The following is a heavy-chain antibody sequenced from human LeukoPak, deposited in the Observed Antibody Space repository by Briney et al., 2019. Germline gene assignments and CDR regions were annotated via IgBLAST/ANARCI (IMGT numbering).Heavy chain of an antibody. V-gene: IGHV3-13*01. CDR3: ARSHDYGDAFDI. D-gene: IGHD4-17*01. Sequence: GGSLRLSCAASGFIFSSYDMHWVRQATGKGLEWVSAIGTAGDTYYPGSVKGRFTISRENAKNSLYLQMNSLRAGDTAVYYCARSHDYGDAFDIWGQGTMVTVSS. CDR1: GFIFSSYD. J-gene: IGHJ3*02. CDR2: IGTAGDT.